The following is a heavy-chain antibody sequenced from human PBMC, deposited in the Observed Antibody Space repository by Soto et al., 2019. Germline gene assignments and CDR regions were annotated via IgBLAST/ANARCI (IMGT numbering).Heavy chain of an antibody. Sequence: GGSLRLSCAASGFTFSSYSMNWVRQAPGKGLEWVSSISSSSSYIYYADSVKGRFTISRDNAKNSLYLQMNSLRAEDTAVYYCARQWLVTAYDTNSAFDIWGQGTMVTVSS. CDR1: GFTFSSYS. D-gene: IGHD6-19*01. CDR3: ARQWLVTAYDTNSAFDI. J-gene: IGHJ3*02. CDR2: ISSSSSYI. V-gene: IGHV3-21*01.